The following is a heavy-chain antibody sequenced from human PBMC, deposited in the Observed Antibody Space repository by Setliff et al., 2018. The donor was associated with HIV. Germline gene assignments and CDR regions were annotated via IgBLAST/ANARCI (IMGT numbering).Heavy chain of an antibody. J-gene: IGHJ4*02. CDR3: ATLDPSGGNFLAY. Sequence: SETLSLTCNVSGDSINSVSYNWAWIRQPPGKGLEWVGSIYYSGNTYYNPALKSRLTISIDTSKMQFSLHLTSVTAADTAVYYCATLDPSGGNFLAYWGQGTLVTVSS. D-gene: IGHD2-21*02. V-gene: IGHV4-39*01. CDR1: GDSINSVSYN. CDR2: IYYSGNT.